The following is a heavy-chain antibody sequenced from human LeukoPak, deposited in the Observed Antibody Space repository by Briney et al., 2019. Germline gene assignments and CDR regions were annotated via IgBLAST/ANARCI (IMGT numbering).Heavy chain of an antibody. V-gene: IGHV3-7*01. J-gene: IGHJ4*02. CDR2: IRQDESER. D-gene: IGHD6-13*01. CDR3: ARAGYSSSWRERYKYYFDY. Sequence: GGSLRLSCEGSGFSFSSYWMTWVRQLPGKGPEWVANIRQDESERYFADSVKGRFTISRDNAKNSLYLQMNSLRAEDTAVYYCARAGYSSSWRERYKYYFDYWGQGTLVTVSS. CDR1: GFSFSSYW.